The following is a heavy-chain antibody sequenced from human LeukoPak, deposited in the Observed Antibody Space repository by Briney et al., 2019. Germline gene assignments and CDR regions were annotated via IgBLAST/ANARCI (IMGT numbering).Heavy chain of an antibody. CDR2: ISAYNGNT. V-gene: IGHV1-18*01. D-gene: IGHD2-2*01. CDR1: GYTFTSYG. CDR3: ATTAGGGYQLPRDFDY. J-gene: IGHJ4*02. Sequence: ASVKVSCKASGYTFTSYGISWVRQAPGQGLEWMGWISAYNGNTNYAQKLQGRVTMTTDTSTSTAYMELRSLRSDDAAVYYCATTAGGGYQLPRDFDYWGQGTLVTVSS.